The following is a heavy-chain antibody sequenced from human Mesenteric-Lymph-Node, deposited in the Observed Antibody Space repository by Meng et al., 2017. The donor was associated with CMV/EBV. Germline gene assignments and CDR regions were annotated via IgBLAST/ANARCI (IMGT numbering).Heavy chain of an antibody. V-gene: IGHV1-2*02. CDR3: ARDPIAAARGYYYGMDV. CDR1: GGTFSSYA. J-gene: IGHJ6*02. Sequence: ASVKVSCKASGGTFSSYAISWVRQAPGQGLEWMGWINPNSGGTNYAQKFQGRVTMTRDTSISTAYMELSRLRSDDTAVYYCARDPIAAARGYYYGMDVWGQGTTVTVSS. D-gene: IGHD6-13*01. CDR2: INPNSGGT.